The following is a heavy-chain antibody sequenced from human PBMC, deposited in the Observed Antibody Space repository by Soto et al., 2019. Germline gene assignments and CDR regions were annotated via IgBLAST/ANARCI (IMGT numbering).Heavy chain of an antibody. Sequence: QVQLVESGGGVVQPGRSLRLSCAASGFSFSTYDMRWVRQAPGKGLEWVAAISNDGGQKFYADSVKGRFTISRDNSENTLYLQLNSLKPEDTAVYYCAKPGSFQDYDYWGQGTLVTVSS. CDR2: ISNDGGQK. V-gene: IGHV3-30*18. CDR1: GFSFSTYD. CDR3: AKPGSFQDYDY. D-gene: IGHD2-15*01. J-gene: IGHJ4*02.